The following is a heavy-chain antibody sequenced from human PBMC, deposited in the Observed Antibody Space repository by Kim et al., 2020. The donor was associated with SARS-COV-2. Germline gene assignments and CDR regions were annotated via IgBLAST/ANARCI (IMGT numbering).Heavy chain of an antibody. CDR1: GGSFSGYY. CDR2: INHSGST. D-gene: IGHD3-10*01. CDR3: ARESYYGSGTPETRKINIDY. Sequence: SETLSLTCAVYGGSFSGYYWSWIRQPPGKGLEGIGEINHSGSTNYNPSLKSRVTISVDTSKNQFSLKLSSVTAADTAVYYCARESYYGSGTPETRKINIDYWGQGTLVTVSS. V-gene: IGHV4-34*01. J-gene: IGHJ4*02.